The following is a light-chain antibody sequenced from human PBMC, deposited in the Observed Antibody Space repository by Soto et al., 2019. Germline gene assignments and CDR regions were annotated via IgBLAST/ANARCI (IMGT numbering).Light chain of an antibody. V-gene: IGKV4-1*01. Sequence: DIVMTQSPDSLAVSLGERATINCKSSQSVLSSSNNENYLAWYQQKPRQPPKLLIYWASTRDSGVPDRFNGSGSGTHFSLTISSLQAEDVAVYYCQQYYTTPFTFGPGTKVDIK. CDR1: QSVLSSSNNENY. J-gene: IGKJ3*01. CDR2: WAS. CDR3: QQYYTTPFT.